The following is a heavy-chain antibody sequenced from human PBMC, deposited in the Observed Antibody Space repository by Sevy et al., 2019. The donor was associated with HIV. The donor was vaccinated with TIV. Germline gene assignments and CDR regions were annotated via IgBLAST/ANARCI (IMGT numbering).Heavy chain of an antibody. J-gene: IGHJ4*02. CDR2: LIGGGSRT. CDR1: GFSFSNYA. D-gene: IGHD3-10*01. Sequence: GGSLRLSCAASGFSFSNYAMSWVRQAPGKGLEWVSTLIGGGSRTYYADSVKGRFTISRDNSKNTLYLQMNSLRAEDTAVYYCARASLLIRGYYHFDYWGQGTLVTVSS. CDR3: ARASLLIRGYYHFDY. V-gene: IGHV3-23*01.